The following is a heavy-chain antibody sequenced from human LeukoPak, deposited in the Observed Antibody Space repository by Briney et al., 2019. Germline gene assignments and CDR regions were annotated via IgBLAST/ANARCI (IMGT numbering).Heavy chain of an antibody. D-gene: IGHD3-10*01. V-gene: IGHV4-59*01. J-gene: IGHJ4*02. CDR1: GGSTTSYY. CDR2: IYYSGST. Sequence: PSETLSLTSTVSGGSTTSYYWSWIRQPPGKGLEWIGYIYYSGSTNYNPSLKSRVTISVDTSKNQFSLKLSSVTAADKAVYYCARVWSGTHTMDYWGQGTLVTVSS. CDR3: ARVWSGTHTMDY.